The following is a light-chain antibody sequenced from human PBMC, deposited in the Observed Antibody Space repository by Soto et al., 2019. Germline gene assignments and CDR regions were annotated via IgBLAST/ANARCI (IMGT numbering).Light chain of an antibody. J-gene: IGLJ2*01. CDR2: EVS. Sequence: QSALTQPPSASGSPGQSVTISCTGTSSDVGGYNCVSWYQQHPGKAPKVMIYEVSKRPSGVPDRFSGSKSGNTASLTVSGLQAEDEADYYCSSYAGSNIPVVFGGGTKLTVL. CDR1: SSDVGGYNC. V-gene: IGLV2-8*01. CDR3: SSYAGSNIPVV.